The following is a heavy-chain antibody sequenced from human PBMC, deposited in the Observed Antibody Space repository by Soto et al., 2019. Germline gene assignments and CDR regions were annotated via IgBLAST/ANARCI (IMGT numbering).Heavy chain of an antibody. J-gene: IGHJ6*02. CDR3: ARAHYGDYGYGMDV. Sequence: QLQLQESGSGLVKPSQTLSLTCAVSGGSISSGGYSWSWIRQPPGKGLEWIGYIYHSGSTYYNPALMSRVTIXVXRXXNQFSRKLSSVTAADTAVYYCARAHYGDYGYGMDVWGQGTTVTVSS. V-gene: IGHV4-30-2*01. D-gene: IGHD4-17*01. CDR2: IYHSGST. CDR1: GGSISSGGYS.